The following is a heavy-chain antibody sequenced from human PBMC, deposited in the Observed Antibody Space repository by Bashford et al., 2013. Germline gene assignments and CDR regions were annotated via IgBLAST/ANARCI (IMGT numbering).Heavy chain of an antibody. CDR1: GNSISSYY. J-gene: IGHJ4*03. CDR3: ARLVNRALFDY. D-gene: IGHD2-21*01. V-gene: IGHV4-4*07. Sequence: SETLSLTCSVSGNSISSYYWSWIRQPPGKELEWIGRIYASGNTNYNPSLKSRVTMSEDTSKNQFFLNLRSVTAADTAVYYCARLVNRALFDYVGPGTLVTVSS. CDR2: IYASGNT.